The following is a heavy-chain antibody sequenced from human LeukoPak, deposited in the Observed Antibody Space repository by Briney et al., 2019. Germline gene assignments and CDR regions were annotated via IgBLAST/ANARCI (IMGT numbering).Heavy chain of an antibody. CDR1: GGSISSSSYY. J-gene: IGHJ4*02. CDR2: IYYSGST. D-gene: IGHD4-17*01. V-gene: IGHV4-39*02. Sequence: SETLSLTCTVSGGSISSSSYYWGWIRQPPGKGLEWIGSIYYSGSTFYNPSLKSRVTISVDTSKNQFSLKLSSVTAADTAVYYCARDTWTTVYRYWGQGTLVTVSS. CDR3: ARDTWTTVYRY.